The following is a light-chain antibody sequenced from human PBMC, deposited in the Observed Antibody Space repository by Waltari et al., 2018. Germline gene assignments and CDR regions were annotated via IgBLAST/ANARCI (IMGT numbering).Light chain of an antibody. J-gene: IGKJ2*01. Sequence: DIVMTQSPESLAVSLGERATIKCKSGQSLFYISKNKDYLSWYQQKPGQPPKVLFYWASTRESGVPDRFSGSGSGTDFTLTISSLQAEDVAVYYCQQYYSNPYTFGQGTKVEIK. CDR1: QSLFYISKNKDY. V-gene: IGKV4-1*01. CDR2: WAS. CDR3: QQYYSNPYT.